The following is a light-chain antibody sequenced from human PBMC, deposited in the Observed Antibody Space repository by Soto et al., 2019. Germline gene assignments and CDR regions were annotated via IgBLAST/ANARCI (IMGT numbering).Light chain of an antibody. V-gene: IGLV2-14*01. J-gene: IGLJ1*01. CDR1: SSDVGGYNY. CDR2: EVS. CDR3: SSYASTTAYL. Sequence: QSALTQPASVSGSPGQWITIPCTGTSSDVGGYNYVPWYQLHPGKAPKLIIYEVSNRPSGVSNRFSGSKSGNTASLTISGLQAEDEADYYCSSYASTTAYLFGTGTKLTVL.